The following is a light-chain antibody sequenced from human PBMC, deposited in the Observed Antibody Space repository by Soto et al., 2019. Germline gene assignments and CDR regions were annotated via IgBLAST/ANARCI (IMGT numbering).Light chain of an antibody. Sequence: EIVMTQSPATLSVSPGERATLSCRASQSVSSNLAWYQQKPGQAPRLLIYGASTRATGIPVRFSGSGSGTEFTLTISSLQSEDFAVYYCLQYNNWPLTFGGGTKVEIK. J-gene: IGKJ4*01. CDR2: GAS. V-gene: IGKV3-15*01. CDR3: LQYNNWPLT. CDR1: QSVSSN.